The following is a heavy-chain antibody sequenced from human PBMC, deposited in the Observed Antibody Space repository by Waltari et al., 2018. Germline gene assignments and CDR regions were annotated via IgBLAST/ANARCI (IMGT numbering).Heavy chain of an antibody. J-gene: IGHJ2*01. CDR1: GYIFTNYY. CDR2: INRSGKVT. CDR3: ARDRLGSNYCSDIACGPFDL. V-gene: IGHV1-46*03. D-gene: IGHD2-15*01. Sequence: QVQLVQSGAEVIKPGASVKVACTASGYIFTNYYIHWVRQAPGQGLEWMGVINRSGKVTTYTQKFQDRVTLTRDTSTNTVYMELRSLRSDDTAIYYGARDRLGSNYCSDIACGPFDLWGQGTQVTVSS.